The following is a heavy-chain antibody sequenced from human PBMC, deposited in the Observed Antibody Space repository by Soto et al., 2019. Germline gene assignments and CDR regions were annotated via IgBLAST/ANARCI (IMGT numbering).Heavy chain of an antibody. CDR2: IAGVDI. V-gene: IGHV3-23*01. CDR1: GLTMSTYA. CDR3: AKDHFKGNGIYEGFDV. D-gene: IGHD1-20*01. J-gene: IGHJ3*01. Sequence: GGSLRLSCAGNGLTMSTYAMSWVRQAPGKGLEWVSTIAGVDIFYADSVQGRFTISTDNSKKLLFLQTNSLTADDTATYYCAKDHFKGNGIYEGFDVWGQGTTVTVSS.